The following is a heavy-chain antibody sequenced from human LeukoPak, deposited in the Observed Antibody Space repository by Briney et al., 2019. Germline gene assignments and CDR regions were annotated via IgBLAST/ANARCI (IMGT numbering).Heavy chain of an antibody. D-gene: IGHD5/OR15-5a*01. V-gene: IGHV3-30*18. CDR3: AKGFAVSDY. J-gene: IGHJ4*02. CDR2: ISYDGSNK. CDR1: EFTFSSYG. Sequence: GGSLRLSCAASEFTFSSYGMHWVRQAPGKGLEWVAVISYDGSNKYYADSVKGRFTISRDNSKNTLYLQMNSLRAEDTAVYYCAKGFAVSDYWGQGTLVTVSS.